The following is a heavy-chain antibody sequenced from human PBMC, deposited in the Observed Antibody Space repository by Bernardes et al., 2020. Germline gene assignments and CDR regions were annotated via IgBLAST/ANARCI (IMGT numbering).Heavy chain of an antibody. CDR2: FKSKTDGETV. CDR1: GFSFKNAW. V-gene: IGHV3-15*01. J-gene: IGHJ5*02. D-gene: IGHD6-6*01. Sequence: GGSLRLSCAASGFSFKNAWMSWVRQAPGRGLEWVGHFKSKTDGETVHYAAPVKDRFSISRDDSTNTLYLQMNSLKSEDTALYYCTTDRGIAVRPLFDAWGRGTLVTVSS. CDR3: TTDRGIAVRPLFDA.